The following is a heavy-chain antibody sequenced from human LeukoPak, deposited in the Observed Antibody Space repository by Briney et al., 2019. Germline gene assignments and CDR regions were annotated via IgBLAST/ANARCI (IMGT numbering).Heavy chain of an antibody. V-gene: IGHV3-64D*09. Sequence: PGGSLRLSCSASGFTFSDYAIHWVRQAPGKGLEYVSAISSNGGSTYYADSVKGRFTISRDNSKNTLYLQMSSLGAEDTAVYYCVKAGCSSTRCYGNYWGQGTLVTVSS. CDR2: ISSNGGST. J-gene: IGHJ4*02. CDR1: GFTFSDYA. CDR3: VKAGCSSTRCYGNY. D-gene: IGHD2-2*01.